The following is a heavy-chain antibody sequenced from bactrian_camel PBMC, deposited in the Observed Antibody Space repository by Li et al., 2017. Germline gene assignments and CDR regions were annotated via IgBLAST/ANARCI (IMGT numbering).Heavy chain of an antibody. CDR2: IGIDDSNT. CDR3: AADCPPGYNGTWPDFGY. D-gene: IGHD5*01. Sequence: GLVKPGGSLRLSCAASGFTFSTNCMSWVRQAPGKGLEWVSGIGIDDSNTYNADSVKGRFIISQDNAKTMVYLQMNNLRPEDTAMYLCAADCPPGYNGTWPDFGYWGQGTQVTVS. V-gene: IGHV3S6*01. CDR1: GFTFSTNC. J-gene: IGHJ6*01.